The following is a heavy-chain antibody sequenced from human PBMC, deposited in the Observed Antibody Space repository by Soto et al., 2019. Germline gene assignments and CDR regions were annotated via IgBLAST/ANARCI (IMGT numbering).Heavy chain of an antibody. J-gene: IGHJ6*02. CDR1: GGSFSGYC. CDR3: ARHLTYCSAGSCYSDFPYYGMDV. D-gene: IGHD2-15*01. Sequence: ASETLSLTCAVYGGSFSGYCWSWIRQPPGKGLEWIGEINHSGSTNYNPSLKSRVTISVDTSKNQFSLKLSSVTAADTAVYYCARHLTYCSAGSCYSDFPYYGMDVWGQGTTVTVSS. V-gene: IGHV4-34*01. CDR2: INHSGST.